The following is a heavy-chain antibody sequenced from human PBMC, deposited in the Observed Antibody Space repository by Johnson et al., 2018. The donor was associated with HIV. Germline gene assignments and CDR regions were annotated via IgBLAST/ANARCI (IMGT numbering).Heavy chain of an antibody. J-gene: IGHJ3*02. V-gene: IGHV3-30*02. Sequence: QVQLVESGGGEVQPGGSLRLSCAASRFTFNTYDMNWVRQAPGKGLEWVAFIRFDGITKYYGDSVKGRFTISRDNSKNTLYLQMNSLRTEDTAMYYCAKEYFDIWGQGTMVTVSS. CDR1: RFTFNTYD. CDR2: IRFDGITK. CDR3: AKEYFDI.